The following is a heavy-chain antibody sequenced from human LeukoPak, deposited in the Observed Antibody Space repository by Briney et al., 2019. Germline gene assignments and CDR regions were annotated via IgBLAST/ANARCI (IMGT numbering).Heavy chain of an antibody. Sequence: SVKVSRKASGGTFSSYAFSWVRQAPGQGLEWVGRIIPIFGIANYAQKFQGRVTITADKSTSTAYMELSSLKSEDTAVYYCARVSVPTKKYHYDSGGLNYWGQGTLVTVSS. V-gene: IGHV1-69*04. CDR3: ARVSVPTKKYHYDSGGLNY. CDR2: IIPIFGIA. CDR1: GGTFSSYA. D-gene: IGHD3-22*01. J-gene: IGHJ4*02.